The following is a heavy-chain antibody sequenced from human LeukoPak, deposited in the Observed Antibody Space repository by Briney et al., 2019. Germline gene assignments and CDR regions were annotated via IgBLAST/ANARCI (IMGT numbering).Heavy chain of an antibody. Sequence: SETLSLTCTVSGVSISSNGYYWAWFRQPPGKGLEWIGSIYYSGCTYYNPSLKSRFTISIDTSKNQFSLKLRSVTAADTAVYYCARDGNALWGQGTLVTVSS. CDR3: ARDGNAL. D-gene: IGHD1-1*01. J-gene: IGHJ4*02. CDR2: IYYSGCT. CDR1: GVSISSNGYY. V-gene: IGHV4-39*07.